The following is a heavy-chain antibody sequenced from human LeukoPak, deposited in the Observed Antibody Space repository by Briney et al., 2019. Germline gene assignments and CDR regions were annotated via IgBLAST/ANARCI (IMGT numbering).Heavy chain of an antibody. Sequence: PSETLSLTCSVSGGSLSGYYWSWIRQTPGKGLEWIGYIYSSGTTNYNRALQSRVTISLDTAKNQFSLSVTSVTAADTAMYFCARRISSWNVYIDKWGQGIQVTVSS. J-gene: IGHJ4*02. CDR3: ARRISSWNVYIDK. CDR1: GGSLSGYY. V-gene: IGHV4-59*12. CDR2: IYSSGTT. D-gene: IGHD1-1*01.